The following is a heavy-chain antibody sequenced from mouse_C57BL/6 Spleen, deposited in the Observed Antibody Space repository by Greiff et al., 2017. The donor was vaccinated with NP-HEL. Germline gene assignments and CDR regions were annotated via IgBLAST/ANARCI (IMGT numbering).Heavy chain of an antibody. CDR1: GFTFSDYG. Sequence: DVKLVESGGGLVKPGGSLKLSCAASGFTFSDYGMHWVRQAPEKGLEWVAYISSGRSTIYYADTVKGRFTISRDNAKNTLFLQMTSLRSEDTAMYYCARALYYFDYWGQGTTLTVSS. CDR3: ARALYYFDY. CDR2: ISSGRSTI. J-gene: IGHJ2*01. V-gene: IGHV5-17*01.